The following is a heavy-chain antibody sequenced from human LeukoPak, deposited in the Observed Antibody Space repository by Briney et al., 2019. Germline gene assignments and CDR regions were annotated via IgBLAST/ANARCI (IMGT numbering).Heavy chain of an antibody. D-gene: IGHD3-22*01. Sequence: GGSLRLSCAASGFTFSSYWMSWVRQAPGKGLEWVANIKQDGSEKYYVDSVKGRFTISRDNAKNSLYLQMNSLRAEDTAVYYCARAPSLPAFYYDSSGYYIDYWGQGTLVTVSS. CDR3: ARAPSLPAFYYDSSGYYIDY. CDR2: IKQDGSEK. CDR1: GFTFSSYW. V-gene: IGHV3-7*01. J-gene: IGHJ4*02.